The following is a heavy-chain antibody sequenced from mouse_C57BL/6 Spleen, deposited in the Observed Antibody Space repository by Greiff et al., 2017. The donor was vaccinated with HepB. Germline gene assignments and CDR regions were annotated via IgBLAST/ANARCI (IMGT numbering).Heavy chain of an antibody. CDR2: INPSTGGT. V-gene: IGHV1-42*01. D-gene: IGHD2-2*01. CDR3: ARRIYGYDVGVDY. J-gene: IGHJ4*01. Sequence: EVQLQQSGPELVKPGASVKISCKASGYSFTGYYMNWVKQSPEKILEWIGEINPSTGGTTYNQKFKAKATLTVDKSSSTAYMQLKSLTSEDSAVYYCARRIYGYDVGVDYWGQGTSVTVSS. CDR1: GYSFTGYY.